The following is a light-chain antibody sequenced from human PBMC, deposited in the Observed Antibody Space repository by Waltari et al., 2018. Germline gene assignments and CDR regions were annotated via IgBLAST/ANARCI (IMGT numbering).Light chain of an antibody. CDR3: QQYGTSPYT. Sequence: PPPRGTITLVHNNDVPWNQQKPGHRPRLLMYAASPRATGIPDRFTGGGSGTDFTLTINRLAPEDFAVYFCQQYGTSPYTFGQGTKLEI. V-gene: IGKV3D-20*01. J-gene: IGKJ2*01. CDR2: AAS. CDR1: TLVHNND.